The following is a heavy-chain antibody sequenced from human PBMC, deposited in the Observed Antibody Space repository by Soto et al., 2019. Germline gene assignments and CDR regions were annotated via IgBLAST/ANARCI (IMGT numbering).Heavy chain of an antibody. J-gene: IGHJ3*02. CDR1: GFTFDDYA. CDR3: ARGARYGDSETDI. Sequence: EVQLVESGGGLVQPGRSLRLSCTASGFTFDDYAMHWVRQPPGKGLEWVSGINCNGGSIGSVDSLNGRFIISRDSAKSSLYLQMNSLRADDAALYYCARGARYGDSETDIWGQGTMVTVSS. D-gene: IGHD4-17*01. V-gene: IGHV3-9*01. CDR2: INCNGGSI.